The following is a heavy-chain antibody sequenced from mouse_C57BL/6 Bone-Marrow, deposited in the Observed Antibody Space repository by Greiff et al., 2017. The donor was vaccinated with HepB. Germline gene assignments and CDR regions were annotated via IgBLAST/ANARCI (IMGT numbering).Heavy chain of an antibody. CDR3: AGGRDYFDY. Sequence: VQLQQSGPELVKPGASVKISCKASGYAFSSSWMNWVKQRPGKGLEWIGRIYPGDGDTNYNGKFKGKATLTADKSSSTAYMQLSSLTSEDSAVYFCAGGRDYFDYWGQGTTLTVSS. V-gene: IGHV1-82*01. CDR2: IYPGDGDT. CDR1: GYAFSSSW. J-gene: IGHJ2*01.